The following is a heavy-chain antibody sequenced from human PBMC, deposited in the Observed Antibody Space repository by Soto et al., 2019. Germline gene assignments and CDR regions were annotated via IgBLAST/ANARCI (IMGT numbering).Heavy chain of an antibody. J-gene: IGHJ4*02. V-gene: IGHV3-23*01. Sequence: EVQLLESGGGLVQPGGSLRLSCAASGFTFSSYAMSWVRQAPGKGLEWVSAISGSGGSTYYADSVKGRFTISRDNSKNTLYLQMSSLRAEDTAVYYCAKDGVPQRSYSYGYNYFDYWGQGTLVTVSS. D-gene: IGHD5-18*01. CDR2: ISGSGGST. CDR1: GFTFSSYA. CDR3: AKDGVPQRSYSYGYNYFDY.